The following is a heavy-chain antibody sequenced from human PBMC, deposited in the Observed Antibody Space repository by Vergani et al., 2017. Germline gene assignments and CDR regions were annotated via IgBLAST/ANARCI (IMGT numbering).Heavy chain of an antibody. J-gene: IGHJ4*02. V-gene: IGHV1-69*01. D-gene: IGHD5-24*01. CDR1: GGTFSSYA. CDR2: IIPIFGTA. CDR3: AGEPDAGDVEMATPQGDY. Sequence: QVQLVQSGAEVKKPGSSLKVSCKASGGTFSSYAISWVRQAPGQGLEWMGGIIPIFGTANYAQKFQGRVTITADESTSTAYMELSSLKSEDTAVYYCAGEPDAGDVEMATPQGDYWGQGTLVTVSS.